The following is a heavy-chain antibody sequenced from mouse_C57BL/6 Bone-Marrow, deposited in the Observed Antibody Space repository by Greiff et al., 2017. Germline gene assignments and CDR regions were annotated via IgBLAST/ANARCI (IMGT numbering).Heavy chain of an antibody. V-gene: IGHV1-50*01. D-gene: IGHD1-1*01. CDR1: GYTFTSYW. Sequence: VQLQQPGAELVKPGASVKLSCKASGYTFTSYWMQWVKQRPGQGLEWIGENDPSDSYTNYNQKFKGKATLTVDTSSSTAYMQRSSLTSEDSAGYYCARRRNPQVVATGYFDVWGTGTTVTVSS. CDR3: ARRRNPQVVATGYFDV. J-gene: IGHJ1*03. CDR2: NDPSDSYT.